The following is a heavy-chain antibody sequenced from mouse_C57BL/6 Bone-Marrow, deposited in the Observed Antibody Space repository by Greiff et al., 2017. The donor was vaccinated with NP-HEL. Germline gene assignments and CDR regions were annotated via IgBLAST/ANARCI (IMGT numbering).Heavy chain of an antibody. J-gene: IGHJ2*01. CDR3: AREPSVDY. Sequence: VQLQQSGAELVRPGTSVKMSCKASGYTFTNYWIGWAQQRPGHGLEWIGDIYPGGGYTNYNAQFKGKATLTADKSSSTAYMQFSSLTSEDSAIYYCAREPSVDYWGQGTTLTVSS. CDR1: GYTFTNYW. V-gene: IGHV1-63*01. CDR2: IYPGGGYT.